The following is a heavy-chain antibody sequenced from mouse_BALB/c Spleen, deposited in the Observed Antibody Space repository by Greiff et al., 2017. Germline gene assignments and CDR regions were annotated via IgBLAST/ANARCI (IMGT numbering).Heavy chain of an antibody. CDR2: IWAGGST. CDR1: GFSLTSYG. J-gene: IGHJ1*01. CDR3: ARARNYVFYWYFDV. Sequence: VKLQESGPGLVAPSQSLSITCTVSGFSLTSYGVHWVRQPPGKGLEWLGVIWAGGSTNYNSALMSRLSISKDNSKSQVFLKMNSLQTDDTAMYYCARARNYVFYWYFDVWGAGTTVTVSS. V-gene: IGHV2-9*02. D-gene: IGHD2-1*01.